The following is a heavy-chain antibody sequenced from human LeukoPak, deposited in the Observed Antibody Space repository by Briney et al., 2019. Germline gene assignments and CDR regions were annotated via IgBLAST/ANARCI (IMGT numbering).Heavy chain of an antibody. V-gene: IGHV1-2*02. J-gene: IGHJ3*02. CDR3: ARNIWFGESADAFDI. CDR1: GYMFTTYY. D-gene: IGHD3-10*01. Sequence: ASVKVSCKTSGYMFTTYYPHWVRQAPGQGLEWMGWINPNSGGTNYAQKFQGRVTMTRDKSIRTAYMELSRLTSDDTAVYYCARNIWFGESADAFDIWGQGKMVTVSS. CDR2: INPNSGGT.